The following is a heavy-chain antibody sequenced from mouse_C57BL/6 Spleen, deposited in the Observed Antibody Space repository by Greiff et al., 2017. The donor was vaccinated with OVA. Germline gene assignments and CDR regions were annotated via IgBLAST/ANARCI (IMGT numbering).Heavy chain of an antibody. CDR3: AREDYGSSSPPWFAY. Sequence: EVQLVESGGGLVKPGGSLKLSCAASGFTFSSYAMSWVRQTPEKRLEWVATISDGGSYTYYPDNVKGRFTISRDNAKNNLYLQMSHLKSEDTAMYYCAREDYGSSSPPWFAYWGQGTLVTVSA. CDR2: ISDGGSYT. CDR1: GFTFSSYA. J-gene: IGHJ3*01. V-gene: IGHV5-4*01. D-gene: IGHD1-1*01.